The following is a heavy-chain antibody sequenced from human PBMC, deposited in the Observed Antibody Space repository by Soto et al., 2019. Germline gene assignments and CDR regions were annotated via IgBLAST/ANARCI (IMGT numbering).Heavy chain of an antibody. V-gene: IGHV1-24*01. J-gene: IGHJ6*03. CDR2: FDPEDGET. Sequence: ASVKVSCKASGYTFTSYDINWVRQAPGKGLEWMGGFDPEDGETIYAQKFQGRVTMTEDTSTDTAYMELSSLRSEDTAVYYCATVIYGSGGGYYYYYMDVWGKGTTVTVSS. CDR3: ATVIYGSGGGYYYYYMDV. D-gene: IGHD3-10*01. CDR1: GYTFTSYD.